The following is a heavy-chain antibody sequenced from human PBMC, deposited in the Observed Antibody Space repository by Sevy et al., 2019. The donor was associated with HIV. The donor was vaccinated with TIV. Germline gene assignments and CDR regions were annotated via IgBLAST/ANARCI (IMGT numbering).Heavy chain of an antibody. D-gene: IGHD3-3*01. CDR3: ARGIRDDYDFWSGYYPQDRTYGMDV. V-gene: IGHV4-4*07. J-gene: IGHJ6*02. CDR2: IYTSGST. CDR1: GGSISSYY. Sequence: SETQSLTCTVSGGSISSYYWSWIRQPAGKGLEWIGRIYTSGSTNYNPSLKSRVTMSVDTSKNQFSLKLSSVTAADTAVYYCARGIRDDYDFWSGYYPQDRTYGMDVWGQGTTVTVSS.